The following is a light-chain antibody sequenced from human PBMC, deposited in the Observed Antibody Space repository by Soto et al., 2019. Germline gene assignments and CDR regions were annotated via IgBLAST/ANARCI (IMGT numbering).Light chain of an antibody. CDR1: QTISSSY. Sequence: EIVLTQSPHTLSLSPGERASLSCRTSQTISSSYFAWYQQKPGQSPRLLVYAASIRAPGIPDRFSGSGSGADFTLTISRLEHAAFAVYYCQHYDGSLTFGGGTRVEIK. J-gene: IGKJ4*01. CDR2: AAS. V-gene: IGKV3-20*01. CDR3: QHYDGSLT.